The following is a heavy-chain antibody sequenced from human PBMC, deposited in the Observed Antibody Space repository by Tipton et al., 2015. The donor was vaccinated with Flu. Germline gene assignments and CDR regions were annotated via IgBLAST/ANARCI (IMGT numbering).Heavy chain of an antibody. V-gene: IGHV4-31*03. D-gene: IGHD3-10*01. CDR2: SFSSGNT. Sequence: TLSLTCTVSGGSVSSDVYSWSWIRHLPGKGLEWIGYSFSSGNTYYNPSLRSRVTISVDTSKNQFSLKVASVTAADTAVYYCARGLYGSGSYQRRYFDSWGQGTLVTVSS. CDR3: ARGLYGSGSYQRRYFDS. J-gene: IGHJ4*02. CDR1: GGSVSSDVYS.